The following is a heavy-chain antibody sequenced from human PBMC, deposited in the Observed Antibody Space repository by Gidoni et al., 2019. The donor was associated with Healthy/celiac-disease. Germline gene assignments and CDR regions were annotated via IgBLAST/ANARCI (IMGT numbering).Heavy chain of an antibody. V-gene: IGHV1-46*01. Sequence: QVQLVQSGAEVKKPGASVKVSCKASGYTFTSDYMHWVRPAPGQGLEWMGIINPSGGSTSYAQKFQGRVTMTRDTSTSTVYMELSSLRSEDTAVYYCARGRNIVVVVAATPWFDPWGQGTLVTVSS. CDR3: ARGRNIVVVVAATPWFDP. CDR2: INPSGGST. J-gene: IGHJ5*02. D-gene: IGHD2-15*01. CDR1: GYTFTSDY.